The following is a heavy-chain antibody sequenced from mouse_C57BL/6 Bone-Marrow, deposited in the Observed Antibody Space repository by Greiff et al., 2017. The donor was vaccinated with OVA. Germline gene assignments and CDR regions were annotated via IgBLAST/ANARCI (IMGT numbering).Heavy chain of an antibody. Sequence: EVQLQQSGAELVRPGASVKLSCTASGFNFKDYYMHWVKERPEQGLEWIGWIDPENGDTEYASKFQGKATITADTSSKTVYLPLSSLTSEDTAVYYCTTYRYWGQGTTLTVSS. V-gene: IGHV14-4*01. CDR1: GFNFKDYY. J-gene: IGHJ2*01. CDR2: IDPENGDT. CDR3: TTYRY.